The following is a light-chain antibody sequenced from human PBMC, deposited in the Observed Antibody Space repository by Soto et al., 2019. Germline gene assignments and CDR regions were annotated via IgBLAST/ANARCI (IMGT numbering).Light chain of an antibody. CDR3: QQYNSWPLT. Sequence: EVLMTQSPATLSVSPGERVTLSCRASQSVYSNLAWYQQKPSQAPRLLIYGASTRATGLPARFSGSGSGTEFTLTISSLQSEDFAVYYCQQYNSWPLTFGGGTKVEIK. J-gene: IGKJ4*01. CDR2: GAS. V-gene: IGKV3-15*01. CDR1: QSVYSN.